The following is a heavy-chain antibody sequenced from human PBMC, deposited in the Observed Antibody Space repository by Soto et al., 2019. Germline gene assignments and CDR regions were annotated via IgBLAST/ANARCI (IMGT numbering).Heavy chain of an antibody. J-gene: IGHJ6*02. D-gene: IGHD1-1*01. V-gene: IGHV3-30-3*01. CDR3: ARVTPGNNLYYFSGLDV. CDR1: GFNFGTYA. Sequence: PGGSLRLSCVASGFNFGTYAIHWVRQAPGKGLQWVALIAYDGINTYYADSVKGRFTISRDNSKNTLHLQMNSLRPDDTGVYFCARVTPGNNLYYFSGLDVWGQGTSVTVSS. CDR2: IAYDGINT.